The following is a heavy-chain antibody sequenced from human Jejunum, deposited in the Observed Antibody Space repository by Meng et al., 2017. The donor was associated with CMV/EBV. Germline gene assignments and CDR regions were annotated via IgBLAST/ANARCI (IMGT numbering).Heavy chain of an antibody. Sequence: SWAGSGFTFSSYAMSWVRQAPGKGPEWVSFIFGGGSSTYYADSVKGRFTISKDDSKNTLYLQMNSLRVEDTAVYYCTRESGYLIWGQGTTVTVSS. CDR3: TRESGYLI. V-gene: IGHV3-23*03. D-gene: IGHD5-12*01. CDR1: GFTFSSYA. CDR2: IFGGGSST. J-gene: IGHJ6*02.